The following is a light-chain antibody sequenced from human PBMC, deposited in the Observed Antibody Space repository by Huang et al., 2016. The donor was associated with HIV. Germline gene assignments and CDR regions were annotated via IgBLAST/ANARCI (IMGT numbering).Light chain of an antibody. CDR3: QHRSNWPPPT. V-gene: IGKV3-11*01. Sequence: EIVLTQSPATLSLSPGDRATLSCRASQSVGSSLAGYQQKPGQAPRRLIYDASNRATGIPARFSGSGSGTDFTLTISSLEPEDFVVYYYQHRSNWPPPTFGQGTKV. CDR2: DAS. CDR1: QSVGSS. J-gene: IGKJ1*01.